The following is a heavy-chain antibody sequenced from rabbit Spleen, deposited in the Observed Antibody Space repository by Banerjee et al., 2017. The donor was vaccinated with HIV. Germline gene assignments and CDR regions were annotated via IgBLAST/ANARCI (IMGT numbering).Heavy chain of an antibody. CDR2: IYSGDDDT. CDR3: TRGAGMDL. V-gene: IGHV1S40*01. CDR1: GFSFSTPYY. Sequence: QSLEESGGGLVKPGASLTLTCKASGFSFSTPYYVHWVRQAPGKGLEWIARIYSGDDDTNYASWAKGRFTISKTSSTTVTLQMTSLTAADAATYFCTRGAGMDLWGPGTLVTVS. J-gene: IGHJ6*01.